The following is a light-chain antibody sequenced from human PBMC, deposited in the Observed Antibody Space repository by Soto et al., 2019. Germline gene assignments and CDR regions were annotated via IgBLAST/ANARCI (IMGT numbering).Light chain of an antibody. CDR3: QKFNTAHLT. CDR2: SAS. J-gene: IGKJ5*01. V-gene: IGKV1-27*01. CDR1: QDISVY. Sequence: DIQMTQSPSSLSASVGDRVTITCRASQDISVYLAWYQQKPGKVPKLLIYSASTLQSGVPSRFSGSGSGTDFTLTISSLQPEDVATYYCQKFNTAHLTYGHGKRLEIK.